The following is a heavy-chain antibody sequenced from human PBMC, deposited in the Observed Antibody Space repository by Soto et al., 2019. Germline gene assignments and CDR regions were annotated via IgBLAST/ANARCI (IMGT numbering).Heavy chain of an antibody. CDR3: ARHRWYCSGGSCVNWFDP. D-gene: IGHD2-15*01. CDR2: IYYSGST. CDR1: GGSISSSSYY. V-gene: IGHV4-39*01. Sequence: QLQLQESGPGLVKPSETLSLTCTVSGGSISSSSYYWGWIRQPPGKGLEWIGSIYYSGSTYYNPSLKSRVTISVDTSKNQFSLKLSSVTAADTAVYYCARHRWYCSGGSCVNWFDPWGQGTLVTVSS. J-gene: IGHJ5*02.